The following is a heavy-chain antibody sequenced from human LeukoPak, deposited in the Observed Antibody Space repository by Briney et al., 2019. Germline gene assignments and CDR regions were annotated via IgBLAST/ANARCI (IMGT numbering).Heavy chain of an antibody. V-gene: IGHV1-2*02. CDR3: ARDSGDGYGTDV. J-gene: IGHJ6*02. CDR2: INPNSGGT. Sequence: ASVKVSCKASGYTFTGYYMHWVRQAPGQGLEWMGWINPNSGGTNYAQKFQGRVTMTRDTSISTAYMELSRLRSDDTAVYYCARDSGDGYGTDVWGQGTTVTVSS. D-gene: IGHD5-24*01. CDR1: GYTFTGYY.